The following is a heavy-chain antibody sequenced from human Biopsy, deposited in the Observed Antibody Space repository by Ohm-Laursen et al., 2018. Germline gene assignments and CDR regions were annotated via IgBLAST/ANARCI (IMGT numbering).Heavy chain of an antibody. V-gene: IGHV1-2*02. CDR1: SYTFTDYN. Sequence: ASVKVSCNASSYTFTDYNIHWMRQAPGQGLEWLGYINCKTGDTDFAQKFQGRVSMTRDTSVSTAYLELSSLRSDDTAIYYCAGDLLEWSLPSWGQGTLVTVSS. D-gene: IGHD3-3*01. CDR3: AGDLLEWSLPS. J-gene: IGHJ4*02. CDR2: INCKTGDT.